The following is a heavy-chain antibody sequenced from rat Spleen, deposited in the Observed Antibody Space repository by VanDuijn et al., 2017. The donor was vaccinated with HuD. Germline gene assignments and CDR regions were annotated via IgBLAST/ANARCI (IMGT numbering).Heavy chain of an antibody. J-gene: IGHJ3*01. CDR1: GFTFSDYA. CDR3: TRDDQGWFAY. CDR2: ITYDGSST. D-gene: IGHD1-12*01. V-gene: IGHV5-29*01. Sequence: EVQLVESGGGLLQPGRSLKLSCVASGFTFSDYAMAWVRQAPMQGLEWVASITYDGSSTYYGDSVKGRFTISRDTAQNTLYLQMNSLRSEDTATYYCTRDDQGWFAYWGQGTLVTVSS.